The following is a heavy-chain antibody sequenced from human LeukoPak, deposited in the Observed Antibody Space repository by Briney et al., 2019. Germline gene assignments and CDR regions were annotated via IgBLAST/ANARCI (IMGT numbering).Heavy chain of an antibody. CDR2: ISSSSSYI. CDR1: GFTFSSYN. V-gene: IGHV3-21*04. J-gene: IGHJ4*02. D-gene: IGHD3-22*01. Sequence: PGGSLRLSCAASGFTFSSYNMNWVRQAPGKGLEWVSFISSSSSYIYYADSVKGRFTISRDNAKNTLYLQMNSLRAEDTAVYYCAKIGSKKEYYYDSSGYYYWGQGTLVTVSS. CDR3: AKIGSKKEYYYDSSGYYY.